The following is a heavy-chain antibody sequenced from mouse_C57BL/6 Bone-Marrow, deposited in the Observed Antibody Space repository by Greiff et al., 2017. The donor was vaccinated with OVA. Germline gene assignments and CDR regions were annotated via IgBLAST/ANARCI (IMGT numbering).Heavy chain of an antibody. CDR2: IYPSDSET. CDR3: ARFYYDYGPFAY. V-gene: IGHV1-61*01. D-gene: IGHD2-4*01. CDR1: GYTFTSYW. J-gene: IGHJ3*01. Sequence: QVQLQQPGAELVRPGSSVKLSCKASGYTFTSYWMDWVKQRPGQGLEWIGNIYPSDSETHYNQKFKDKATLTVDKSSSTAYMQLSSLTSEDSAVYYCARFYYDYGPFAYWGQGTLVTVSA.